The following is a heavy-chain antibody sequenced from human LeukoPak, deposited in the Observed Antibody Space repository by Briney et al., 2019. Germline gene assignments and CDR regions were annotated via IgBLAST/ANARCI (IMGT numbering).Heavy chain of an antibody. CDR3: ARGDNSGCDY. CDR1: GFTVSSNY. CDR2: ISSSSIYI. D-gene: IGHD3-22*01. V-gene: IGHV3-21*04. J-gene: IGHJ4*02. Sequence: GGSLRLSCAASGFTVSSNYMSWVRQAPGKGLEWVSSISSSSIYIYYADSVKGRFTISRDNTNNSLYLQMNSLRAEDTAVYYCARGDNSGCDYWGQGTLVTVSS.